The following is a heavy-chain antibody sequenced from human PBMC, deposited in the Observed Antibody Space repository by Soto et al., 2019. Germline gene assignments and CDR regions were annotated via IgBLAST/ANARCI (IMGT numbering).Heavy chain of an antibody. CDR3: GKESGAGCYCDEGHRGHFGY. V-gene: IGHV3-30*18. J-gene: IGHJ4*02. CDR2: ISFDGRNT. Sequence: QVQLVESGGGVVQPGRSLRLSCAASGFTFNNYGMHWVRQAPGKGLEWMVVISFDGRNTYYAESVKGRFTVSRDNSKDKLYLRMTRQRAEDTAEYYYGKESGAGCYCDEGHRGHFGYRGQGTPVTVSS. CDR1: GFTFNNYG. D-gene: IGHD3-10*01.